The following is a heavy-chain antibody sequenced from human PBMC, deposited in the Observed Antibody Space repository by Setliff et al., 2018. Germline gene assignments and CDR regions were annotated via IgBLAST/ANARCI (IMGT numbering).Heavy chain of an antibody. D-gene: IGHD3-10*01. Sequence: SETLSLTCTVSGGSMSDYFWNWIRQPPGKGLEWIGYIYYSGNTHYNPSLESRVSISVDTSKRQFSLELNSVTAADTALYYCARGGGYGSGGSFHNAPFDYWGQGMLVTVSS. V-gene: IGHV4-59*08. CDR1: GGSMSDYF. J-gene: IGHJ4*02. CDR2: IYYSGNT. CDR3: ARGGGYGSGGSFHNAPFDY.